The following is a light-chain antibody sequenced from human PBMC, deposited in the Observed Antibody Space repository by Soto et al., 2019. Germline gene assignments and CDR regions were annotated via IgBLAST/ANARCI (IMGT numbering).Light chain of an antibody. J-gene: IGLJ2*01. CDR3: RVWDSSSDRDVV. Sequence: SYELTQPPSVSVAPGKTARITCGGNNIGSKSVHWYQQKPGQAPVLVIYYDSDRPSGIPERFSGSNSGNTDTLTISRVEAGDEADYYCRVWDSSSDRDVVFGGGTKVTVL. CDR1: NIGSKS. CDR2: YDS. V-gene: IGLV3-21*04.